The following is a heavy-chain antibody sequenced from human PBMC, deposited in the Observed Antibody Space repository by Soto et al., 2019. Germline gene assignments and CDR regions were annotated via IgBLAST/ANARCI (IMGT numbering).Heavy chain of an antibody. Sequence: DVQLVESGGGLVQPGGSARLSCAASGFVFEMYWMHWVRQAPGQGLEWVSRISDDGTTIHYADSVKGRFTISRDNAQNTLFLEMTALRDEDTAVYYCVRGHRPSSIGTGAFWGQGSPVTVSS. D-gene: IGHD3-16*01. CDR1: GFVFEMYW. CDR2: ISDDGTTI. CDR3: VRGHRPSSIGTGAF. V-gene: IGHV3-74*01. J-gene: IGHJ4*02.